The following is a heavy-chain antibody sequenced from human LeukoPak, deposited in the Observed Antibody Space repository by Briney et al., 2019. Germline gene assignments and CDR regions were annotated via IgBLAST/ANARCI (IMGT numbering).Heavy chain of an antibody. D-gene: IGHD6-19*01. J-gene: IGHJ6*04. CDR2: ISYDGSNK. V-gene: IGHV3-30*18. CDR3: AKPPGWYYYYYGMDV. CDR1: GFTFSSYG. Sequence: GRSLRLSCAPSGFTFSSYGMDWVRQAPGKGLEWVAVISYDGSNKYYADSVKGRFTISRDNSKNTLYLQMNSLRAEDTAVYYCAKPPGWYYYYYGMDVWGKGTTVTVSS.